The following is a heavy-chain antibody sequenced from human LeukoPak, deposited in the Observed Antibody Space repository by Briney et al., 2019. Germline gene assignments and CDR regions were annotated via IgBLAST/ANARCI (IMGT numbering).Heavy chain of an antibody. CDR3: AKGGRYSSSWYFFDY. CDR1: GFTFSSYA. J-gene: IGHJ4*02. Sequence: GGSLRLSCAAPGFTFSSYAMSWVRQAPGKGLEWVSAISGSGGSTYYADSVKGRFTISRDNSKNTLYLQMNSLRAEDTAVYYCAKGGRYSSSWYFFDYWGQGTLVTVSS. V-gene: IGHV3-23*01. CDR2: ISGSGGST. D-gene: IGHD6-13*01.